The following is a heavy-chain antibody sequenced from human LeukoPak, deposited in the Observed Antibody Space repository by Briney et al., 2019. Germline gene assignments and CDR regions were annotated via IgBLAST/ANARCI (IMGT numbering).Heavy chain of an antibody. CDR3: ARLTYGSGSYSDY. Sequence: PSETLSLTCTVSGGSISSSSYYWGWIRQPPGKGLEWIGSIYYSGSTYYNPSLESRVTISVDTSKNQFSLKLSSVTAADTAVYFCARLTYGSGSYSDYWGQGTLVTVSS. CDR2: IYYSGST. V-gene: IGHV4-39*01. D-gene: IGHD3-10*01. J-gene: IGHJ4*02. CDR1: GGSISSSSYY.